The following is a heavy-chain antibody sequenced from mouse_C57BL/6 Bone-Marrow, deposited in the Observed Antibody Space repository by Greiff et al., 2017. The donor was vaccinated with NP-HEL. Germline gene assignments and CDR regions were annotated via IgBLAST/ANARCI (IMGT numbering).Heavy chain of an antibody. CDR3: ARVWLRRGDV. V-gene: IGHV1-64*01. Sequence: QVQLQQPGAELVKPGASVKLSCKASGYTFTSYWMHWVKQRPGQGLEWIGMIHPNSGSTNYNEKFKSKATLTVDKSSSKAYMQLSSLTSEDSAVYYCARVWLRRGDVWGTGTTVTVSS. CDR1: GYTFTSYW. CDR2: IHPNSGST. D-gene: IGHD2-2*01. J-gene: IGHJ1*03.